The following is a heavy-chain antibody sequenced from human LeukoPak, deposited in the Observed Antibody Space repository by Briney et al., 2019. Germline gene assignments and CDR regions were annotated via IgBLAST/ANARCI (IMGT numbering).Heavy chain of an antibody. D-gene: IGHD6-19*01. CDR1: GFTFSSYA. CDR3: ARDLSSGWTPYFDY. Sequence: PGGSLRLSCAASGFTFSSYAMSWVRQAPGKGLEWVSAISGSGGSTYYADSVKGRFTISRDNSKNTLYLQMNSLRAEDTAVYYCARDLSSGWTPYFDYWGQGTLVTVSS. J-gene: IGHJ4*02. CDR2: ISGSGGST. V-gene: IGHV3-23*01.